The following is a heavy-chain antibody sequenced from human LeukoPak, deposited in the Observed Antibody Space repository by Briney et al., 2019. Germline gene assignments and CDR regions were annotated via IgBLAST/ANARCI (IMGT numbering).Heavy chain of an antibody. CDR3: ARVGSSWYLGWSDHYYYMDV. D-gene: IGHD6-13*01. V-gene: IGHV4-59*01. CDR2: IYYSGST. CDR1: GGSISSYY. J-gene: IGHJ6*03. Sequence: SETLSLTCTVSGGSISSYYWSWIRQPPGKGLEWIGYIYYSGSTNYNPSLKSQVTISVDTSKNQFSLKLSSVTAADTAVYYCARVGSSWYLGWSDHYYYMDVWGKGTTVTVSS.